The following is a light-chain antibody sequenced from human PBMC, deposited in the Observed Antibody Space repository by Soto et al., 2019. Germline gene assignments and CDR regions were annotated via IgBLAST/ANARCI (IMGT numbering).Light chain of an antibody. V-gene: IGKV3-15*01. CDR2: GAS. CDR1: QSVSSK. Sequence: EIVLTQSPGTLSVSPGERATLSCRASQSVSSKLAWYPQKPCQAPRLLFYGASTGATGIPARFSGSGSETEFTLSISSLQSEDFAVYYCQQYNNWPGTFGQGTKVEIK. J-gene: IGKJ1*01. CDR3: QQYNNWPGT.